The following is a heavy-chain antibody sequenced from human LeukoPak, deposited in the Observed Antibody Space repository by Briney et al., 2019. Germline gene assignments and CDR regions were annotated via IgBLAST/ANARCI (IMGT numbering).Heavy chain of an antibody. CDR2: INSDGSST. CDR3: ARTSQRDLEY. V-gene: IGHV3-74*01. D-gene: IGHD1-1*01. CDR1: GFTFSSYW. J-gene: IGHJ4*01. Sequence: PVGSLRLSCAASGFTFSSYWIYWVRHAPGKGLLWVSRINSDGSSTSHADSVKGGVTISRDNAKNTLYLQMKSLGVEYTAVYYGARTSQRDLEYWGHEALVTASS.